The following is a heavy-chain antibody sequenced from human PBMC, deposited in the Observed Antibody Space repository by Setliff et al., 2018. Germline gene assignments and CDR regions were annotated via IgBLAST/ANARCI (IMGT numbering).Heavy chain of an antibody. D-gene: IGHD3-10*01. CDR1: GGSMGSYY. CDR2: VYTTGST. Sequence: PSETLSLTCIVSGGSMGSYYWTWIRQSAGKGLEWIGRVYTTGSTAFNPSLNSRVTMSLDKSKNQFSLKLYSVTAADTAVYFCARVRITPYCMDVWGKGTTVTVSS. V-gene: IGHV4-4*07. CDR3: ARVRITPYCMDV. J-gene: IGHJ6*03.